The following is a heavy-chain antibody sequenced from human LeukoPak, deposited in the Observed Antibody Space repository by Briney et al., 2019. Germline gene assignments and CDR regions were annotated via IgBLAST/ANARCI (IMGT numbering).Heavy chain of an antibody. D-gene: IGHD3-10*01. CDR3: ATGGGYYYGSGSYYKL. Sequence: ASVKVSCKASGYTVTSYDINWVRQAAGQGLEWMVWMNPNSGNTGYAQKFQGRVMMTRSTSISTAYMELGGLRSEDTAVYYCATGGGYYYGSGSYYKLWGQGTLVTVSS. J-gene: IGHJ4*02. CDR2: MNPNSGNT. V-gene: IGHV1-8*01. CDR1: GYTVTSYD.